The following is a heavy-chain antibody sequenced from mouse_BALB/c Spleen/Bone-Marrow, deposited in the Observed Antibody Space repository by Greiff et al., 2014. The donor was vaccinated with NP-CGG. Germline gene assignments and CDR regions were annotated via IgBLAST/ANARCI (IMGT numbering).Heavy chain of an antibody. Sequence: EVQVVESGPELVKPGASVKISCKASGYSFTGYFVNWVMQSHGKSLEWIGRINPYNGDTFYNQKFKGKATLTVDKSSSTAHMELRSLASEDSAVYYCARSGYYGSSYFDYWGQGTTLTVSS. CDR2: INPYNGDT. J-gene: IGHJ2*01. CDR3: ARSGYYGSSYFDY. CDR1: GYSFTGYF. V-gene: IGHV1-20*02. D-gene: IGHD1-1*01.